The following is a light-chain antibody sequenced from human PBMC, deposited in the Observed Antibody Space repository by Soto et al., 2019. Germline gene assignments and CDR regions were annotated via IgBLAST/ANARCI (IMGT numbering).Light chain of an antibody. CDR1: SSNIGAGYD. Sequence: QSVLTQPPSVSGAPGQRVTISCTGSSSNIGAGYDVHWYQQLPGTAPKLLIYGNSNRPSGVPDRFSGSKSGTSASLAITGLQAEDEADYYCQSYDSRLSGVVFGGGTKLHVL. CDR2: GNS. V-gene: IGLV1-40*01. CDR3: QSYDSRLSGVV. J-gene: IGLJ2*01.